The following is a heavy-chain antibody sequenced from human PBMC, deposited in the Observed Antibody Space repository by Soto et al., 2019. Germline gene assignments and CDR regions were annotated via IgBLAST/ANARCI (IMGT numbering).Heavy chain of an antibody. CDR3: ARTRMIESWIDY. J-gene: IGHJ4*01. CDR2: VYYSGST. V-gene: IGHV4-59*01. CDR1: GDSISTYY. D-gene: IGHD2-21*01. Sequence: PSETLSLTCDFSGDSISTYYWIWILQPPVKGLEWIGYVYYSGSTLYNPSLESRVTMSIDMSKKQVSLKLTSVIAADTAVYYCARTRMIESWIDYWGHGTLVTVSS.